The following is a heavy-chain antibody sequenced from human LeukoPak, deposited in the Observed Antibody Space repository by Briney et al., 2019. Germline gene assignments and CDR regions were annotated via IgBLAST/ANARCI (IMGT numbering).Heavy chain of an antibody. J-gene: IGHJ4*02. Sequence: SETLSLTCNVSGDYITTTNYYWAWIRQPPGQGLEWIASVFYSGTTYYNPSLKSRATISMDTSRKQISLRLTSVTATDTAIYYCARRSRLYRHETTGYHDSWGQGTLVTVSS. CDR1: GDYITTTNYY. CDR3: ARRSRLYRHETTGYHDS. V-gene: IGHV4-39*01. D-gene: IGHD3-9*01. CDR2: VFYSGTT.